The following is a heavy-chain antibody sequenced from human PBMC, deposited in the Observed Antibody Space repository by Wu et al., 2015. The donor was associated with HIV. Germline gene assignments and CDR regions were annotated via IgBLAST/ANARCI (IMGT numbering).Heavy chain of an antibody. D-gene: IGHD4-17*01. J-gene: IGHJ6*02. V-gene: IGHV1-8*02. CDR1: GGTFSSYA. CDR3: ARDMGHDYGESSSGGGVVDV. CDR2: MNPNSGT. Sequence: QVQLVQSGAEVKKPGSSVKVSCKASGGTFSSYAISWVRQAPGQGLEWMGWMNPNSGTQTMHRSPRRXVTMTRDTSISTAYMELSRLRSDDTAVFYCARDMGHDYGESSSGGGVVDVWGRRDRRSPSP.